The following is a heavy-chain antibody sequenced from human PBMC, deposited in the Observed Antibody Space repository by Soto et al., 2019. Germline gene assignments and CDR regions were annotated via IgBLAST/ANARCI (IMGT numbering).Heavy chain of an antibody. CDR1: GGSISSGGYY. D-gene: IGHD3-10*01. CDR2: IYYSGST. V-gene: IGHV4-31*03. CDR3: ASVRLYYYGSGSFQDFDY. Sequence: SETLSLTCTVSGGSISSGGYYWSWIRQHPGKGLEWIGYIYYSGSTYYNPSLKSRVTISVDTSKNQFSLKLSSVTAADTAVYYCASVRLYYYGSGSFQDFDYWGQGTLVTVSS. J-gene: IGHJ4*02.